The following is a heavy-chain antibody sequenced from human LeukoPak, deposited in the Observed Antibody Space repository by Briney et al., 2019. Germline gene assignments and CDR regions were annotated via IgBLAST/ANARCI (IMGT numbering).Heavy chain of an antibody. D-gene: IGHD1-26*01. Sequence: GALRLSCAASGFTFSTYAMSWVRQAAGRGLEWVSLISGSGGGTYYADSVKGRFTISRDNSKNTLYLQLNSLRVEDTAVYYCAKNRGAGSHYYYHMNVWGKGTTVTVSS. V-gene: IGHV3-23*01. CDR2: ISGSGGGT. CDR3: AKNRGAGSHYYYHMNV. J-gene: IGHJ6*03. CDR1: GFTFSTYA.